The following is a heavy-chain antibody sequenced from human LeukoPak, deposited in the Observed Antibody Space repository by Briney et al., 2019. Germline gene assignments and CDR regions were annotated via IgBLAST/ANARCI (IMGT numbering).Heavy chain of an antibody. CDR3: ARHSANNWNTDY. Sequence: VASVKVSCKASGYTFTGYYMHWVRQAPGQGLEWMGWINPNSGNTGYAQKFQGRVTMTRNTSISTDYMELSSLRSEDTAVYYCARHSANNWNTDYWGQGTLVTVSS. CDR2: INPNSGNT. D-gene: IGHD1/OR15-1a*01. V-gene: IGHV1-8*02. J-gene: IGHJ4*02. CDR1: GYTFTGYY.